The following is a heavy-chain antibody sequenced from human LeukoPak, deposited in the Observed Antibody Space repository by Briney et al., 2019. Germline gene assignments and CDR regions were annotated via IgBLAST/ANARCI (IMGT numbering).Heavy chain of an antibody. V-gene: IGHV3-7*01. CDR1: GFTFSSYW. D-gene: IGHD3-10*02. J-gene: IGHJ6*04. CDR2: IKQDGSEK. Sequence: GGSLRLSCAASGFTFSSYWMPWVRHAPGKGLEWVANIKQDGSEKYYVDSVKGRFTISRDNAKNSLYLQMNSLRAEDTAVYYCAELGITMIGGVWGKGTTVTISS. CDR3: AELGITMIGGV.